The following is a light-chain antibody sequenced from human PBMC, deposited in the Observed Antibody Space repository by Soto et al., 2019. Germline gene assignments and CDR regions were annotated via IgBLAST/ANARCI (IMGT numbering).Light chain of an antibody. V-gene: IGKV1-5*01. CDR2: DAS. J-gene: IGKJ1*01. CDR3: QQYNSYSWT. Sequence: DIQMTQSPSTLSASVGDRVTIPCRASQSISSWLAWYQQKPGKAPKLLIYDASSLESGVPSRFSGSGSGTEFPLTISSLQPDDFATYYCQQYNSYSWTFGQGTKVDIK. CDR1: QSISSW.